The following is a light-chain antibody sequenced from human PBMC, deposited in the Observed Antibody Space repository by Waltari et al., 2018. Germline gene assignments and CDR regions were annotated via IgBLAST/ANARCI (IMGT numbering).Light chain of an antibody. J-gene: IGLJ3*02. V-gene: IGLV2-8*01. Sequence: QSALTQPPSASGSPGQSVTISCTGTSSALINYNFVSWYQQLPGKAPKPLINEVNRRPSGVPHRFSGFKSGNTASLIVSGLQSEDESDYYCLSYVGGNIVMFGGGTKLTVL. CDR3: LSYVGGNIVM. CDR1: SSALINYNF. CDR2: EVN.